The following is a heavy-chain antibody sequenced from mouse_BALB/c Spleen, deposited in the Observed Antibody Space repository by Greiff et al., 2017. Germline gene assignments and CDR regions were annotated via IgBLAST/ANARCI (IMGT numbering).Heavy chain of an antibody. Sequence: QVQLQQSGAELVKPGASVKLSCKASGYTFTSYYMYWVKQRPGQGLEWIGEINPSNGGTNFNEKFKSKATLTVAKSSSTAYMQLSSLTSEDSAVYYCTRGSYVGFAMDYWGQGTSVTVSS. J-gene: IGHJ4*01. CDR2: INPSNGGT. CDR1: GYTFTSYY. CDR3: TRGSYVGFAMDY. D-gene: IGHD1-1*01. V-gene: IGHV1S81*02.